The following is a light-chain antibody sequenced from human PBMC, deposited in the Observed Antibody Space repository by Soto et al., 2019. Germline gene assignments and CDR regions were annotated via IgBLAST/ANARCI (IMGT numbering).Light chain of an antibody. CDR3: QLYNNYTWT. CDR2: KAS. V-gene: IGKV1-5*03. Sequence: DIQMTQSPSTLSASVRDRVTITCRASQSIRSWLAWYQQKPGKAPKLLIYKASSLETGVPSRFSGSGSGTEFTLTISSLQPDDVATYYCQLYNNYTWTFGQGTKVEI. CDR1: QSIRSW. J-gene: IGKJ1*01.